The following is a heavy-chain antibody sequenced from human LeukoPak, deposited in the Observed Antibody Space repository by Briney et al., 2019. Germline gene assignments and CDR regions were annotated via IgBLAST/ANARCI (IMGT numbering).Heavy chain of an antibody. CDR3: ARSTDLFYFDY. D-gene: IGHD3-3*01. Sequence: ASVKVSCTASVYTFTSYYMHWVRQAPGQGLEWMGIINPQKFQGRVTMTRDTSTSTVYMELSSLRSEDTAVYYCARSTDLFYFDYWGQGTLVTVSS. CDR1: VYTFTSYY. V-gene: IGHV1-46*01. J-gene: IGHJ4*02. CDR2: INP.